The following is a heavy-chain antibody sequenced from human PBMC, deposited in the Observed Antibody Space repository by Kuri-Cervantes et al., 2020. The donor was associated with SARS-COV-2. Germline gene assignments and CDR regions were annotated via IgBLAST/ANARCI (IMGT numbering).Heavy chain of an antibody. CDR3: GRNLGAIPHNMDY. CDR1: GYSFTSYW. D-gene: IGHD1-26*01. J-gene: IGHJ4*02. CDR2: IDPSDSYT. V-gene: IGHV5-10-1*01. Sequence: GESLKISCKGSGYSFTSYWISWVRQMPGKGLEWMGRIDPSDSYTNYSPSFQGHVTISADKSISTAYLQWSSLKASDTAMYYCGRNLGAIPHNMDYWGQGTLVTVSS.